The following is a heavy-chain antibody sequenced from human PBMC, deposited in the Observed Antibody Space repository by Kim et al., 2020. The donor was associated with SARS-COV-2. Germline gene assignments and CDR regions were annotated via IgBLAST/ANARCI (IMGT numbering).Heavy chain of an antibody. V-gene: IGHV3-23*01. CDR3: SNRGGPMVGY. J-gene: IGHJ4*02. CDR2: GGS. Sequence: GGSYYAAAVGGRVIISRGDSKNTLYLEMNTLRVEDTAVYYCSNRGGPMVGYWGQGTLVTVSS.